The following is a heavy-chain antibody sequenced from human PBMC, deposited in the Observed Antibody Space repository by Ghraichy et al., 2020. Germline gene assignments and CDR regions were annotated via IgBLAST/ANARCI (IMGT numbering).Heavy chain of an antibody. CDR2: INHSGRT. Sequence: SETLSLTCAVYGGSFSDYYWSWIRQPPGKGLEWTGEINHSGRTNYNPSLKSRVTMSVDTSKNQFSLNLRSVTAADMGVYYCARGGATPMIIAYWGQGTLVTVSS. J-gene: IGHJ4*02. CDR1: GGSFSDYY. V-gene: IGHV4-34*01. D-gene: IGHD3/OR15-3a*01. CDR3: ARGGATPMIIAY.